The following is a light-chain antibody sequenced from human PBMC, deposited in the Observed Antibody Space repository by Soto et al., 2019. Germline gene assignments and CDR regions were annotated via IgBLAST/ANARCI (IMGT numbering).Light chain of an antibody. Sequence: QSVLTQPLSVSASPGQRVTISCSGGSSNIGSNTVAWYQHLPGTAPPRLIFTAGQRPSGVPGRFSGSKSGTSASLAISGLQSEDEGEYYCSASDNSLNGYVFGPGTKLTVL. J-gene: IGLJ1*01. CDR2: TAG. CDR3: SASDNSLNGYV. CDR1: SSNIGSNT. V-gene: IGLV1-44*01.